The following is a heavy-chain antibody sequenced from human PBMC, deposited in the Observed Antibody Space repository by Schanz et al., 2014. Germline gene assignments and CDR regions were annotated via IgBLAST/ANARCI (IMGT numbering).Heavy chain of an antibody. V-gene: IGHV3-33*01. CDR1: GFIFSSYG. CDR3: ARVRRRIATPSAPSVRNYYYYAMDV. J-gene: IGHJ6*02. CDR2: IWYDGSNK. D-gene: IGHD6-13*01. Sequence: QVQLVESGGGVAQPGRSLRLSCAASGFIFSSYGLHWVRQAPGKGLEWVAFIWYDGSNKYYADSVKGRFTISRDNSKITLYLQMNSLRAEDTSVYFCARVRRRIATPSAPSVRNYYYYAMDVWGQGTTVTVSS.